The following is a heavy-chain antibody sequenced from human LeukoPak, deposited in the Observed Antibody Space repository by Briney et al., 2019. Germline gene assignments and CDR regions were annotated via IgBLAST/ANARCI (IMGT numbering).Heavy chain of an antibody. J-gene: IGHJ4*02. Sequence: PGGSLRLSCAASGFTFSSYAMSWVRQAPGKGLEWVSYISSSGSTIYYADSVKGRFTISRDNAKNSLYLQMNSLRAEDTAVYYCARWNYYDSSGYYYGLGDYWGQGTLVTVSS. CDR3: ARWNYYDSSGYYYGLGDY. V-gene: IGHV3-48*04. CDR1: GFTFSSYA. CDR2: ISSSGSTI. D-gene: IGHD3-22*01.